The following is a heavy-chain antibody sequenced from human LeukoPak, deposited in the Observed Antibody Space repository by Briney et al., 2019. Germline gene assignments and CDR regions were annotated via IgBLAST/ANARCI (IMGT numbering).Heavy chain of an antibody. CDR2: ISGSGGST. CDR1: GFTFSSYA. V-gene: IGHV3-23*01. Sequence: GGSLRLSCAASGFTFSSYAMSWVRQAPGKGLEWVSAISGSGGSTYYADSVKGRFTISRDNSKNTLYLQMNSLRAEDTAVYYCASQRGELLAPEFDYWGQGTLVTVSS. CDR3: ASQRGELLAPEFDY. J-gene: IGHJ4*02. D-gene: IGHD1-26*01.